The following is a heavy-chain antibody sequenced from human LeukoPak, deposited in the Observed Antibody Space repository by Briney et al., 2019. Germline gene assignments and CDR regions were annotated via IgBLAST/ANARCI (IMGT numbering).Heavy chain of an antibody. J-gene: IGHJ4*02. D-gene: IGHD4-17*01. V-gene: IGHV4-39*01. CDR3: ARWPDYGDYSFDY. Sequence: PSETLSLTCTVSGGSISSSSYYWGWIRQPPGKGLEWIGSIYYIGSTYYNPSLTSRVTISVDTSKNQFSLKLSSVTAADTAVYYCARWPDYGDYSFDYWGQGTLVTVSS. CDR2: IYYIGST. CDR1: GGSISSSSYY.